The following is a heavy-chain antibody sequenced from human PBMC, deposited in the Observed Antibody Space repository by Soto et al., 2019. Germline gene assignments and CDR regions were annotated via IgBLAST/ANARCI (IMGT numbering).Heavy chain of an antibody. CDR2: IYYRGST. CDR3: ARHISGSPTPNYYYYYMDV. CDR1: GGPLSSYY. Sequence: SETLSLTCPVSGGPLSSYYWSWIRQPPGKGLEWIGYIYYRGSTNYNPSLKSRVTISVDTSKNQFSLKLSSVTAADTAVYYCARHISGSPTPNYYYYYMDVWGKGTTVTVSS. V-gene: IGHV4-59*08. D-gene: IGHD2-15*01. J-gene: IGHJ6*03.